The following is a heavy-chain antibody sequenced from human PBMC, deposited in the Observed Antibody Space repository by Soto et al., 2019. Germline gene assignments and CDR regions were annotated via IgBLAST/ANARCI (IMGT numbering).Heavy chain of an antibody. D-gene: IGHD4-17*01. CDR3: ARGAATVTPGWFDH. CDR2: IYHSGST. J-gene: IGHJ5*02. CDR1: GYSISSGYY. V-gene: IGHV4-38-2*02. Sequence: XETLYLTCSVSGYSISSGYYWGWIRQTPGKGLEWIASIYHSGSTYYNPSLKSRVTISVDTSKNQFSLKLTSVTAADTAVYYCARGAATVTPGWFDHWGQGNMVTVSS.